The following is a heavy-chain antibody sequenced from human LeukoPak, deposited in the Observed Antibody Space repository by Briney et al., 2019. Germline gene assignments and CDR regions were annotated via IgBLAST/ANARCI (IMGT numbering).Heavy chain of an antibody. V-gene: IGHV3-30-3*01. CDR2: ISYDGSNK. Sequence: AGRSLRLSCAASGFTFSSYAMHWVRQAPGKGLEWVAVISYDGSNKYYADSVKGRFTISRDNSKNTLYLQMNSLRAEDTAVYYCARDGTDYGDYVRCFDYWGQGTLVTVSS. CDR3: ARDGTDYGDYVRCFDY. CDR1: GFTFSSYA. D-gene: IGHD4-17*01. J-gene: IGHJ4*02.